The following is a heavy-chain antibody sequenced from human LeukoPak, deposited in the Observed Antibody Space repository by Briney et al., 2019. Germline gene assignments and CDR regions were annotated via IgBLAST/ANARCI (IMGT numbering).Heavy chain of an antibody. Sequence: GGSLRLSCAASGFTFSTYWMSWVRQAPGKGLEWVANIKQDVSEKYYVDSVKGRFTISRDNAKNSLYLQMNSLRAEDTAVYYCARVQRKYQLPRLNDYDYMDVWGKGTTVTISS. CDR3: ARVQRKYQLPRLNDYDYMDV. CDR1: GFTFSTYW. D-gene: IGHD2-2*01. V-gene: IGHV3-7*01. CDR2: IKQDVSEK. J-gene: IGHJ6*03.